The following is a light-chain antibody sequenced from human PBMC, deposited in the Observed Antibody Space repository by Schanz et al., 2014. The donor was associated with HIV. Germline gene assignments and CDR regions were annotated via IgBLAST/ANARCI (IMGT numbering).Light chain of an antibody. CDR1: SSDVGSYIY. J-gene: IGLJ3*02. Sequence: QSALTQPASVSGSPGQSITVSCTGTSSDVGSYIYVSWYQQHPGKAPKLMIYDVSNRPSGVSNRFSGSKSGNTASLTISGLQAEDEAEYYCSTYTTSKTWVFGGGTKPPS. CDR2: DVS. CDR3: STYTTSKTWV. V-gene: IGLV2-14*03.